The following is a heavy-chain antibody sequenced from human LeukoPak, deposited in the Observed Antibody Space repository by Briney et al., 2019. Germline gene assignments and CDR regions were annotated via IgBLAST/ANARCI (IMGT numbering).Heavy chain of an antibody. J-gene: IGHJ4*02. CDR1: GGSISSSSYY. Sequence: SETLSLTCTVSGGSISSSSYYWGWLRQPPGKGLEWIGSIYYSGSTYYSPSLKSRVTISVDTSKNQFSLKLSSVTAADTAVYYCARHQTYGGSLFDYWGQGTLVTVSS. CDR2: IYYSGST. D-gene: IGHD4-23*01. V-gene: IGHV4-39*01. CDR3: ARHQTYGGSLFDY.